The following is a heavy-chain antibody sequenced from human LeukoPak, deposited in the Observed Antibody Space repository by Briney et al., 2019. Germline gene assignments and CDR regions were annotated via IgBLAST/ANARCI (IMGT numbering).Heavy chain of an antibody. CDR2: VFHSGST. CDR1: GYSISSGFY. V-gene: IGHV4-38-2*01. Sequence: SSETLSLTCDVSGYSISSGFYWGWLRHPPGKGLEWIGIVFHSGSTYYNPSLKGRVTISVDPSNNQFSLKLSSVTATDTAVYYCPADGSYLPELGYFDFWGQGTLVTVSS. D-gene: IGHD1-14*01. CDR3: PADGSYLPELGYFDF. J-gene: IGHJ4*02.